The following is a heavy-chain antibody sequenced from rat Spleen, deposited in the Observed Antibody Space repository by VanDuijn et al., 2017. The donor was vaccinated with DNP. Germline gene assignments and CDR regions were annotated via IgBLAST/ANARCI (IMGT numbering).Heavy chain of an antibody. CDR2: VSSGGST. CDR1: GVSLTSNT. J-gene: IGHJ2*01. V-gene: IGHV2-6*01. CDR3: ARSDYSDGTYYYGYFDY. D-gene: IGHD1-12*02. Sequence: QVQLKESGPGLVQPSQTLSLTCTVSGVSLTSNTVAWVRQPPGKGLEWIAAVSSGGSTYYNSVVRSRLSISRDTFRNQVFLKMNSLQTEDTAMYFCARSDYSDGTYYYGYFDYWGQGVMVTVSS.